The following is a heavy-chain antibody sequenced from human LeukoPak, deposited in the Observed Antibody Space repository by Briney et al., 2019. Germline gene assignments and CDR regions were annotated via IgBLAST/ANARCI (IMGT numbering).Heavy chain of an antibody. CDR2: IVLGAGNT. CDR1: GFTFPNSA. CDR3: AAQRGASLHDFWSTRLFDP. Sequence: SVKVSCKASGFTFPNSAMRWVRQARGQRLEWIGWIVLGAGNTVYSHKFHDRVTITRDVSTNTAYMELDSLGSEDTAVYYCAAQRGASLHDFWSTRLFDPWGQGTLVTVSS. D-gene: IGHD3-3*01. V-gene: IGHV1-58*02. J-gene: IGHJ5*02.